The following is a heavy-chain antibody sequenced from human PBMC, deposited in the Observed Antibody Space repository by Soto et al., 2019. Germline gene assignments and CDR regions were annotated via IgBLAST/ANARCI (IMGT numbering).Heavy chain of an antibody. Sequence: SETLSLTCAVYGGSFSGYYWSWIRQPPGKGLEWIGEINHSGSTNYNPSLKSRVTISVDTSKNQFSLKPSSVTAADTAVYYCARVVTMNYYDSSGYFDYWGQGTLVTVSS. D-gene: IGHD3-22*01. J-gene: IGHJ4*02. CDR2: INHSGST. V-gene: IGHV4-34*01. CDR1: GGSFSGYY. CDR3: ARVVTMNYYDSSGYFDY.